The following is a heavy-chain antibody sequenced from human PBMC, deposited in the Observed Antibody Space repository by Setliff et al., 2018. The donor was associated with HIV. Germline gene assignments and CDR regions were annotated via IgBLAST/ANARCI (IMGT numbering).Heavy chain of an antibody. CDR1: GGSIGGYH. V-gene: IGHV4-59*01. CDR2: VYHTGNS. CDR3: ARVEAKIRGATYGMDV. J-gene: IGHJ6*02. Sequence: SETLSLTCTVSGGSIGGYHWSWVRQPPGRGLEWIGNVYHTGNSHYNPSLKSRVTISVDTSKNQFSLKLTSVTAADTAVYYCARVEAKIRGATYGMDVWGQGTMVTVSS. D-gene: IGHD3-10*01.